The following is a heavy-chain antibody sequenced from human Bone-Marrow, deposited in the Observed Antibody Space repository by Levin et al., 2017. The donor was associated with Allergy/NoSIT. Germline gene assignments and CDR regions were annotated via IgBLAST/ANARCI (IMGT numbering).Heavy chain of an antibody. D-gene: IGHD3-22*01. V-gene: IGHV3-30*03. CDR2: VTYDGTEI. CDR1: GFTFSSNTFG. J-gene: IGHJ4*02. CDR3: AREQGSGYYRTADF. Sequence: GESLKISCAASGFTFSSNTFGMHWVRQAPGKGLEWLGVVTYDGTEIHYADSVRGRFTVSRVDAENTFYLQMNSLSADDTAVYYCAREQGSGYYRTADFWGQGTLVTVSS.